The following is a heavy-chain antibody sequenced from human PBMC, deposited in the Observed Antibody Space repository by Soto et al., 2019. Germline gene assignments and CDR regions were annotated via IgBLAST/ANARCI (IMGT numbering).Heavy chain of an antibody. Sequence: QLQLQESGPGLVKPSETLSLTCRVSDGSMNSDSSYWGWIRQHPGKGLEWIGVINHSGSTYHNLSLKGRVTMSVDASRNQFSLKLTSMTAADTAVYYCARLGGYVSVGYYYLWDSWGQGTLVTVSS. V-gene: IGHV4-39*01. CDR3: ARLGGYVSVGYYYLWDS. J-gene: IGHJ4*02. D-gene: IGHD3-22*01. CDR2: INHSGST. CDR1: DGSMNSDSSY.